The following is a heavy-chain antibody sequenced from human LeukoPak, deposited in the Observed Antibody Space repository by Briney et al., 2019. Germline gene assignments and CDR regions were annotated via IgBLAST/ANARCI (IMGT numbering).Heavy chain of an antibody. Sequence: GGSLRLSCTASGFIFSSNALHWVRQAPGKGLEWVAVISYDGSNKNYADSVKGRFTISRDNSKNTLYLQMNSLRAEDTTVYYCARGVRIAVAGYIDYWGQGTLVTVSS. CDR2: ISYDGSNK. CDR1: GFIFSSNA. V-gene: IGHV3-30*04. D-gene: IGHD6-19*01. J-gene: IGHJ4*02. CDR3: ARGVRIAVAGYIDY.